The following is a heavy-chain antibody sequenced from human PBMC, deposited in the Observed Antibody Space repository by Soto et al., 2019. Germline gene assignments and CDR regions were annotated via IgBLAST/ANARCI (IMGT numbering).Heavy chain of an antibody. V-gene: IGHV3-43*01. Sequence: GGSLRLSCAASGFTFDDYTMHWVRQAPGKGLEWVSLISWDGGSTYYADSVKGRFTISRDNSKNSLYLQMNSLRTEDTALYYCAKDRVPGDSSGYYFDYWGQGTLVTVSS. CDR3: AKDRVPGDSSGYYFDY. CDR1: GFTFDDYT. CDR2: ISWDGGST. J-gene: IGHJ4*02. D-gene: IGHD3-22*01.